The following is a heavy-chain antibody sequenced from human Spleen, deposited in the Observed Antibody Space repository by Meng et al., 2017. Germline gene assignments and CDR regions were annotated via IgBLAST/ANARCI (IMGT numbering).Heavy chain of an antibody. CDR1: GGSFSDYY. CDR2: INHSGST. D-gene: IGHD4-11*01. Sequence: QVQLQQWGAGLLKPSETLSLTCVVSGGSFSDYYWSWIRQPPGKGLEWIGEINHSGSTNYNPSLESRATISVDTSQSNLSLKLSPVTAADSAVYYCARGPTTMAHDFDYWGQGTLVTVSS. V-gene: IGHV4-34*01. CDR3: ARGPTTMAHDFDY. J-gene: IGHJ4*02.